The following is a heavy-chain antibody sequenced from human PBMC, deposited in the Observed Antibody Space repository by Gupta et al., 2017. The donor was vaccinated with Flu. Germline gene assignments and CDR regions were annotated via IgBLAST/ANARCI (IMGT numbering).Heavy chain of an antibody. CDR1: YA. CDR2: ITYDGTNK. CDR3: TRDGSSSWGTNAFDI. D-gene: IGHD6-6*01. Sequence: YAMHWVRQAPGKGLEWVAVITYDGTNKYYADSVKGRFTISRDNSKNTLYLQMNSLRGEDTAVYYCTRDGSSSWGTNAFDIWGQGTMVTVSS. V-gene: IGHV3-30-3*01. J-gene: IGHJ3*02.